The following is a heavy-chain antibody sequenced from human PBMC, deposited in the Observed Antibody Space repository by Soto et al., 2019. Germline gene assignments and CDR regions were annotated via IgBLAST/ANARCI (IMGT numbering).Heavy chain of an antibody. V-gene: IGHV1-18*04. CDR2: ISGYNGKT. D-gene: IGHD3-16*01. CDR3: ARDRMIDDYGLGTYDF. Sequence: GAPVKVSCKTSGYTFTRFRVSGVRQAPGQGLEWMGWISGYNGKTKYAQTLQGRVTMTADTSTSTVYMELRGLRSDDTAVYFCARDRMIDDYGLGTYDFWGQGTTVTVSS. CDR1: GYTFTRFR. J-gene: IGHJ4*02.